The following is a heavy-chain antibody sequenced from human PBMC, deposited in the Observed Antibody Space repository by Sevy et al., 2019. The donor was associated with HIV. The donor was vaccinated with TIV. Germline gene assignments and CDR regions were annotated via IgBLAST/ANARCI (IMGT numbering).Heavy chain of an antibody. CDR3: ARMLDSSGYYKLYYYYGMDV. CDR1: GFTFSSYG. V-gene: IGHV3-33*01. J-gene: IGHJ6*02. CDR2: IWYDGSNK. Sequence: GGSLRLSCAASGFTFSSYGMHWVRQAPGKGLEWVAVIWYDGSNKCYADSVKGRFTISRDNSKNTLYLQMNSLRAEDTAVYYCARMLDSSGYYKLYYYYGMDVWGQGTTVTVSS. D-gene: IGHD3-22*01.